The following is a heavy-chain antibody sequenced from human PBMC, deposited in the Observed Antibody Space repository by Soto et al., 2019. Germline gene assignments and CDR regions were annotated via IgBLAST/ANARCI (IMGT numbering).Heavy chain of an antibody. Sequence: PSETLSLTCAFYGGSFSGYYWSWSRQPPGKGLEWIGEGNHSGSTNYNPSLKSRVTISVDTSKNQFSLKLSSVPAADTAVYYCARGPIAAAEPLWSLLGFDPWGPGTLVTVSS. V-gene: IGHV4-34*01. J-gene: IGHJ5*02. CDR2: GNHSGST. CDR3: ARGPIAAAEPLWSLLGFDP. CDR1: GGSFSGYY. D-gene: IGHD6-13*01.